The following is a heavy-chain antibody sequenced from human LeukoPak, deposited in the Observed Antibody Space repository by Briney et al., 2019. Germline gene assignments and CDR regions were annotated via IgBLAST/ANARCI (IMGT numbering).Heavy chain of an antibody. J-gene: IGHJ5*02. Sequence: GGSLRLSCAASGFTFSNFWMYWVRQPPGKGLVWVSRISSDGSNTNYADSVKGRFTISRDNAKNSLYLQMNSLRAEDTAVYYCAGYSMTALNWFDPWGQGTLVTVSS. D-gene: IGHD2/OR15-2a*01. CDR1: GFTFSNFW. CDR2: ISSDGSNT. V-gene: IGHV3-74*01. CDR3: AGYSMTALNWFDP.